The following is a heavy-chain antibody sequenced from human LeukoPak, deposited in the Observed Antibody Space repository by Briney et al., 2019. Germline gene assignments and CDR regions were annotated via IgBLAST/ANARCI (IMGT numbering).Heavy chain of an antibody. CDR2: ISGSGGST. Sequence: GGPLRLSCAASGFTFSSYGMSWVRQAPGKGLEWVSAISGSGGSTYYADSVKGRFTISRDNSKNTLYLQMNSLRAEDTAVYYCAKDGHCSGGSCYSRWFDPWGQGTLVTVSS. V-gene: IGHV3-23*01. D-gene: IGHD2-15*01. CDR3: AKDGHCSGGSCYSRWFDP. CDR1: GFTFSSYG. J-gene: IGHJ5*02.